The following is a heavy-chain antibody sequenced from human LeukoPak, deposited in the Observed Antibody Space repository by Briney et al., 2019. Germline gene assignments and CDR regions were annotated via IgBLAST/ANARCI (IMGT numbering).Heavy chain of an antibody. J-gene: IGHJ4*02. CDR3: TRAGQAYGLDH. CDR2: INGDGSRT. V-gene: IGHV3-74*01. CDR1: GFTFSNYW. D-gene: IGHD3-10*01. Sequence: GGSLRLSCAASGFTFSNYWMNWVRQAPGKGLVWVARINGDGSRTIYADSVKGRFTISRDNAKNTLYLQMNSLRVDDTAVYYCTRAGQAYGLDHWGQGNLVTVSS.